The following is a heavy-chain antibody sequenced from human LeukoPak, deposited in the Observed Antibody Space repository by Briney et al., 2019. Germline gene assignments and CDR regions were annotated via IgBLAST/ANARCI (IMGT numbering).Heavy chain of an antibody. CDR3: VRRPATLQGDMFLM. D-gene: IGHD4-11*01. J-gene: IGHJ4*02. Sequence: GESLQIPSHTSGSRFSMYWIAWGGRLPGKGVEYMGISYPGASDTKYRPSFQGLISISVDTSTTTAFLEWTSLNPSDAGTYYCVRRPATLQGDMFLMWGQGTLVTVSS. CDR2: SYPGASDT. V-gene: IGHV5-51*01. CDR1: GSRFSMYW.